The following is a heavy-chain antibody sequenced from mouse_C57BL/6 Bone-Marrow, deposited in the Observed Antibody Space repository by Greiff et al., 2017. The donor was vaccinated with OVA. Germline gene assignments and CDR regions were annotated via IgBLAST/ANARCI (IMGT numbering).Heavy chain of an antibody. D-gene: IGHD2-4*01. V-gene: IGHV2-9*01. CDR3: ATYDYDGFAD. J-gene: IGHJ3*01. CDR2: IWGGGRT. CDR1: GFSLTSSG. Sequence: QLQQSGPGLVAPSQSLSITCTVSGFSLTSSGVDWVRQPPGKGLEWLGVIWGGGRTNYNSALMSRLSISKDNSKSQVFLKMNSLQTDDTAMYYCATYDYDGFADWGQGTLVTVSA.